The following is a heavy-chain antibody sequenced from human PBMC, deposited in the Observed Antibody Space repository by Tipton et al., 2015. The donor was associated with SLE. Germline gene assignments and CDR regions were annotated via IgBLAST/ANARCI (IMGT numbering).Heavy chain of an antibody. D-gene: IGHD3-22*01. CDR1: GYTFTSYG. J-gene: IGHJ3*02. CDR3: AREDWYYYDSSGYYSADAFDI. CDR2: ISAYNGNT. Sequence: QSGPEVKKPGASVKVSCKASGYTFTSYGISWVRQAPGQGLEWLGWISAYNGNTNYAQKLQGRVTMTTDTSTSTAYMELRSLRSDDTAVYYCAREDWYYYDSSGYYSADAFDIWGQGTMVTVSS. V-gene: IGHV1-18*01.